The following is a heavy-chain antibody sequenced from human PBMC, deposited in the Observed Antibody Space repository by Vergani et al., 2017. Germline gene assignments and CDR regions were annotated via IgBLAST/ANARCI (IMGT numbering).Heavy chain of an antibody. CDR1: GGSISSYY. D-gene: IGHD3-10*01. V-gene: IGHV4-59*01. Sequence: QVQLQESGPGLVKPSETLFLTCTVSGGSISSYYWSWIRQPPGKGLEWIGYIYYGGSTNYNPSLKSRVTISVDTSKNQFSLKLSSVTAADTAVYYCASGLGDWFDPWGQGTLVTVSS. J-gene: IGHJ5*02. CDR2: IYYGGST. CDR3: ASGLGDWFDP.